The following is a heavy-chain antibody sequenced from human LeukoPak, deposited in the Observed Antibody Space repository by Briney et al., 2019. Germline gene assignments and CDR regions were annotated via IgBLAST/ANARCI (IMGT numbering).Heavy chain of an antibody. J-gene: IGHJ4*02. CDR3: AREEATIPHFDY. Sequence: PSETLSLTCTVSGGSISSGGYYWSWIRQHPGKGLEGIGYIYYSGSTYYNPSLKSRVTISVDTSKNQFSLKLSSVTAADTAVYYCAREEATIPHFDYWGQGTLVTVSS. D-gene: IGHD5-12*01. CDR2: IYYSGST. V-gene: IGHV4-31*03. CDR1: GGSISSGGYY.